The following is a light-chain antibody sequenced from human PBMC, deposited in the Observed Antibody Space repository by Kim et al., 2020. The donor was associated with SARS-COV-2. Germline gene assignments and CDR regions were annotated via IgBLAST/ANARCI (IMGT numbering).Light chain of an antibody. Sequence: SASVGDRVTITCRASQSMSTYVKWYQQKPGKAPKVMIFGESTLQSGVPSRFSGSGSGTDFTLTISSLQPEDIAIYYCQKSYNVPWTFGQGTKLEI. CDR3: QKSYNVPWT. J-gene: IGKJ1*01. CDR1: QSMSTY. V-gene: IGKV1-39*01. CDR2: GES.